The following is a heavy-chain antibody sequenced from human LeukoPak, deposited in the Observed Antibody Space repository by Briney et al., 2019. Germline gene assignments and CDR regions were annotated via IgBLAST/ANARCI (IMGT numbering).Heavy chain of an antibody. CDR3: ARSTVNYYDSSGYYYYWTYFDY. CDR1: GGSISSTFYY. Sequence: SETLSLTCTVSGGSISSTFYYWGWIRQPPGKGLEWIGSIYYSGSTYYNPSLKSRVTISVDTSKNQFSLKLSSVTAADTAVYYCARSTVNYYDSSGYYYYWTYFDYWGQGTLVTVSS. V-gene: IGHV4-39*01. CDR2: IYYSGST. J-gene: IGHJ4*02. D-gene: IGHD3-22*01.